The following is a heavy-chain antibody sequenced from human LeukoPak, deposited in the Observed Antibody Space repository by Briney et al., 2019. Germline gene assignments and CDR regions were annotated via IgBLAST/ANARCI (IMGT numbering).Heavy chain of an antibody. Sequence: SETLSLTCTVSGGSISNYYWSWVRQPPGTGLEWIGYVYSSGSTNYNPSLKSRVTISVDPSNNQFSLNLSSVTAADTAVYYRARLDRSSLDDSGQGTLVTVSS. CDR2: VYSSGST. CDR3: ARLDRSSLDD. V-gene: IGHV4-59*08. J-gene: IGHJ4*02. CDR1: GGSISNYY. D-gene: IGHD2-2*03.